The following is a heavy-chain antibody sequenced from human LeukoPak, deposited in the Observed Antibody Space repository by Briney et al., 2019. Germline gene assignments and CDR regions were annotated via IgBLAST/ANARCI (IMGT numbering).Heavy chain of an antibody. CDR1: GFSFSNYG. CDR2: IRYDGSHK. CDR3: TTSFITIFGVVIIPEGWFDP. V-gene: IGHV3-30*02. D-gene: IGHD3-3*01. J-gene: IGHJ5*02. Sequence: GGSLRLSCAASGFSFSNYGIHWVRQAPGKGLEWVAFIRYDGSHKYYADSVRGRFAISRDNSKNTLYLQMNSLRAEDTAVYYCTTSFITIFGVVIIPEGWFDPWGQGTLVTVSS.